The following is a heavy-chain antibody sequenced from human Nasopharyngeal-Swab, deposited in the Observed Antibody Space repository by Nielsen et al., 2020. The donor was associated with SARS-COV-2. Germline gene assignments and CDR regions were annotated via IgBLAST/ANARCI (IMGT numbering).Heavy chain of an antibody. CDR3: ARGVRGGSYLLNFDY. CDR2: IIPIFGTA. V-gene: IGHV1-69*01. D-gene: IGHD1-26*01. Sequence: WVRQAPGQGLEWMGGIIPIFGTAKYAQKFQGRVTITADESTSTAYMELSSLRSEDTAVYYCARGVRGGSYLLNFDYWGQGTLVTVSS. J-gene: IGHJ4*02.